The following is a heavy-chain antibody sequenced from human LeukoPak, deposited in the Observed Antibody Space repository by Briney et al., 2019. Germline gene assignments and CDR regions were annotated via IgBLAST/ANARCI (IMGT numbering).Heavy chain of an antibody. V-gene: IGHV3-30-3*01. CDR1: GFTFSSYW. CDR2: ISYDGSNK. CDR3: ERDQLVQPSRYYYYGMDV. D-gene: IGHD6-6*01. J-gene: IGHJ6*02. Sequence: GGSLRLSCAASGFTFSSYWMSWVRQAPGKGLEWVAVISYDGSNKYYADSVKGRFTISRDNSKNTLYLQMNSLRAEDTAVYYCERDQLVQPSRYYYYGMDVWGQGTTVTASS.